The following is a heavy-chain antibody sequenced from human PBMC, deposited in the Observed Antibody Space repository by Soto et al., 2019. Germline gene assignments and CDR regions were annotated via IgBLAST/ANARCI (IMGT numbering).Heavy chain of an antibody. CDR2: ISYDGSNK. D-gene: IGHD3-22*01. CDR3: ARDLLDDSSGYYYVTGGY. CDR1: GFTFSSYA. V-gene: IGHV3-30-3*01. Sequence: PGGSLRLSCAASGFTFSSYAMHWVRQAPGKGLEWVAVISYDGSNKYYADSVKGRFTISRDNSKNTLYLKMNSLRAEDTAVYYCARDLLDDSSGYYYVTGGYWGQGTLVTVSS. J-gene: IGHJ4*02.